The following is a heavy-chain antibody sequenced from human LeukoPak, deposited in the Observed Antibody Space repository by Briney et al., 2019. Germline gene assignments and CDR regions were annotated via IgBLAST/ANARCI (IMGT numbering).Heavy chain of an antibody. CDR1: GGSITAYY. CDR2: INHSRGT. Sequence: SETLSLTCSVYGGSITAYYWSWIRQPPGKGLEWIGEINHSRGTKYNPSLESRVTILLDASKNEFSLNLNSVTAADTAAYYCAREDYYFDSWGQGTLVTVSS. CDR3: AREDYYFDS. J-gene: IGHJ4*02. V-gene: IGHV4-34*01.